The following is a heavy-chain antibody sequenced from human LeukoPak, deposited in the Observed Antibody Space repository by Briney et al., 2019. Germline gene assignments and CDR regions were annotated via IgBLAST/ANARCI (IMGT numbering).Heavy chain of an antibody. V-gene: IGHV4-38-2*02. CDR3: ARDIAAAAFDAFDI. D-gene: IGHD6-13*01. CDR1: GYSISSAYY. CDR2: IYHSGSA. J-gene: IGHJ3*02. Sequence: PSETLSLTCTVSGYSISSAYYWGWIRQPPGKGLEWIGSIYHSGSAYYNLSLKSRVTISVDTSKNQFSLKLSSVTAADTAVYYCARDIAAAAFDAFDIWGQGTMVTVSS.